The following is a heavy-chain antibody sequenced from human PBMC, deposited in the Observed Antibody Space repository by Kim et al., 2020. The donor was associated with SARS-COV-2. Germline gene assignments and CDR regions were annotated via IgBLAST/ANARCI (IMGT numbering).Heavy chain of an antibody. J-gene: IGHJ4*02. V-gene: IGHV3-23*01. Sequence: YYADSVKGRFTISRDNSKNTLYLQMNSLRAEDTAVYYCAKVLSPTWYFDYWGQGTLVTVSS. CDR3: AKVLSPTWYFDY.